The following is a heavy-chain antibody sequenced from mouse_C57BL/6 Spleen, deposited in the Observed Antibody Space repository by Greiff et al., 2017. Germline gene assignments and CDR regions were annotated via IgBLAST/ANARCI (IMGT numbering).Heavy chain of an antibody. J-gene: IGHJ4*01. CDR2: IYPSDSAT. CDR1: GYTFTSYW. D-gene: IGHD2-5*01. Sequence: QVQLQQPGAELVRPGSSVKLSCKASGYTFTSYWMDWVKQRPGQGLEWIGNIYPSDSATHYNQKFKDKATLTVDKSSSTAYMQLSSLTSEDSAVYYCARGRTSYYSNCDAMDYWGQGTSVTVSS. CDR3: ARGRTSYYSNCDAMDY. V-gene: IGHV1-61*01.